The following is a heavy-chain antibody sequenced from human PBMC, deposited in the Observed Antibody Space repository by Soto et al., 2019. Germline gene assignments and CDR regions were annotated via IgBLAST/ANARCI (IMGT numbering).Heavy chain of an antibody. CDR1: GFTFSTYS. CDR3: ARGHGMDV. J-gene: IGHJ6*02. Sequence: EELLVEAGGGLVQPGGSLRLSCAASGFTFSTYSMNWVRQAPGKGLEWISNIRSSSSTKYYADSVKGRFTISRDNARNSLFLQMNCLRDEDTAVYYCARGHGMDVWGQGTTVIVSS. V-gene: IGHV3-48*02. CDR2: IRSSSSTK.